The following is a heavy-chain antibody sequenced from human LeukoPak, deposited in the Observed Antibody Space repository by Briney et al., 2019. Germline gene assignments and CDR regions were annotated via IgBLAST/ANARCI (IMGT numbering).Heavy chain of an antibody. D-gene: IGHD3-22*01. CDR1: GGSISSYY. V-gene: IGHV4-59*12. J-gene: IGHJ4*02. CDR2: IYYSGST. Sequence: SETLSLTCTVSGGSISSYYWSWIRQPPGKGLEWIGYIYYSGSTNYNPSLTSRVTISVDTSKNQFSLKLSSVTAADTAVYYCARVYYDSSCLDYWGQGTLVTVSS. CDR3: ARVYYDSSCLDY.